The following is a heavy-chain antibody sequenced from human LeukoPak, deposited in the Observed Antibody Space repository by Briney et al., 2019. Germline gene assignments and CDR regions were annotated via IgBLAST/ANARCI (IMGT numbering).Heavy chain of an antibody. CDR2: IYYSGST. J-gene: IGHJ4*02. CDR3: AKVALEQWQHKYYFDY. Sequence: SETLSLTCTVSGGSINNFYWSWFRQPPGKGLEWIGYIYYSGSTNYNPSLKSRVTISVDTSKNQFSLQLSSVTAADTAVYYYAKVALEQWQHKYYFDYWGQGTLVTVSS. D-gene: IGHD6-19*01. V-gene: IGHV4-59*01. CDR1: GGSINNFY.